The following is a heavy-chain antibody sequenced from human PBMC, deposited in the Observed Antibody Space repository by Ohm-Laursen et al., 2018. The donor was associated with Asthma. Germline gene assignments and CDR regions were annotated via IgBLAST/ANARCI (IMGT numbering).Heavy chain of an antibody. CDR1: GGSISSGGYY. Sequence: TLSLTCPVSGGSISSGGYYWSWIRQHPGKGLEWIGYIYYSGSTYYNPSLKSRVTISVDTSKNQFSLKLRSVTAADTAVYYCASRGSSGAFDIWGQGTMVTVSS. CDR2: IYYSGST. CDR3: ASRGSSGAFDI. D-gene: IGHD1-26*01. J-gene: IGHJ3*02. V-gene: IGHV4-31*03.